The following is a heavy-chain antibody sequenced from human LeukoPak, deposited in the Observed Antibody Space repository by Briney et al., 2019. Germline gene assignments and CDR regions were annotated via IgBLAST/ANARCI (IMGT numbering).Heavy chain of an antibody. CDR3: AKDKTTVTMYFDY. V-gene: IGHV3-66*01. CDR1: GFTVSSNY. CDR2: IYSGGST. J-gene: IGHJ4*02. Sequence: PGGSLRLSCAASGFTVSSNYMSWVRQAPGKGLEWVSVIYSGGSTYYADSVKGRFTVSRDNSKNTLYLQMNSLRAEDTAVYYCAKDKTTVTMYFDYWGQGTLVTVSS. D-gene: IGHD4-17*01.